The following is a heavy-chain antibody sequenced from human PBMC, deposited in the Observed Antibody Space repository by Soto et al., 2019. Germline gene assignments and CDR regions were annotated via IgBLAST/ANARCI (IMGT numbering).Heavy chain of an antibody. CDR2: IYYSGST. V-gene: IGHV4-59*01. CDR3: AREEIGGYSSSGYMDV. D-gene: IGHD6-13*01. Sequence: SETLSLTCTVSGGSISSYYWSWIWQPPGKGLEWIGYIYYSGSTNYNPSLKSRVTISVDTSKNQFSLKLSSVTAADTAVYYCAREEIGGYSSSGYMDVWGKGTTVTVSS. CDR1: GGSISSYY. J-gene: IGHJ6*03.